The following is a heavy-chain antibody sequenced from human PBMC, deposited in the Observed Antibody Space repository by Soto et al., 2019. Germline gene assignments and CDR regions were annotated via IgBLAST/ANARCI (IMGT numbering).Heavy chain of an antibody. J-gene: IGHJ4*02. CDR1: GYTFTSYA. D-gene: IGHD6-13*01. Sequence: QVQLVQSGAEVKKPGASVKVSCKASGYTFTSYAMHWVRQAPGQRLEWMGWINAGNGNTKYSQKFQGRVTITRDTSASTAYMALSSLRSEDTAVYYCARSSYSSRLPIDYWGQGTLVTVSS. CDR2: INAGNGNT. V-gene: IGHV1-3*01. CDR3: ARSSYSSRLPIDY.